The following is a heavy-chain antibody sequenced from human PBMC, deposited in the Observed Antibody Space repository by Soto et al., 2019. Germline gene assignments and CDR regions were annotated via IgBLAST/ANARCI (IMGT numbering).Heavy chain of an antibody. CDR3: ARLRYSGYPTHFYYGMDV. J-gene: IGHJ6*02. D-gene: IGHD5-12*01. CDR1: GYTFHNFG. V-gene: IGHV1-18*01. CDR2: ISTYNDNT. Sequence: QVHLEQSGIEVKKPGASVKVTCKASGYTFHNFGISWVRQAPGQGLEWMGWISTYNDNTNYAQNFQGRVTMTTDTSTSTASLELRSLRPDDTAVYYCARLRYSGYPTHFYYGMDVWGQGTTVSVSS.